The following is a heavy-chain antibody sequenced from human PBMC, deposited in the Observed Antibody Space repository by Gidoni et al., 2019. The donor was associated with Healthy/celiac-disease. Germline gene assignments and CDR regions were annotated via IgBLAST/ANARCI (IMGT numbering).Heavy chain of an antibody. CDR1: GGSFSGYY. D-gene: IGHD2-2*01. V-gene: IGHV4-34*01. J-gene: IGHJ4*02. Sequence: QVQLQQWGAGLLKPSETLSLTCAVYGGSFSGYYWSWIRQPPGKGLEWIGKSNHSGSTNYNPSLKSRVTISVDTSKNQFSLKLSSVTAADTAVYYCARTGVVVPAAISYWGQGTLVTVSS. CDR3: ARTGVVVPAAISY. CDR2: SNHSGST.